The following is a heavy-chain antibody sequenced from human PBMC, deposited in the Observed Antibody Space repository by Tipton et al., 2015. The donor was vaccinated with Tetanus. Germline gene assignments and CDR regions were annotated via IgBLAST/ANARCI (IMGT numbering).Heavy chain of an antibody. CDR3: ARRSVSARFDD. CDR1: GGSIRSGGYY. J-gene: IGHJ4*02. Sequence: TLSLTCTVSGGSIRSGGYYWSWIRQHPVKGLEWIGYIYYTGNTYYNPSLKSRVTISVDTSKNQFSLKLNSVTAADTAVCYCARRSVSARFDDWGQGAQVTVSS. V-gene: IGHV4-31*03. CDR2: IYYTGNT. D-gene: IGHD6-6*01.